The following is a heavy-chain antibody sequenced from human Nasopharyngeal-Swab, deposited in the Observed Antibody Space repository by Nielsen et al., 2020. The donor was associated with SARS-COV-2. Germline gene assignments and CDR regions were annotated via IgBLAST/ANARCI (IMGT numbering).Heavy chain of an antibody. V-gene: IGHV3-7*01. Sequence: GSLRLSCVASGFTFRDYWMSWVRQAPAKGLEWVASIKQDGSEKNYVDSVKGRFTISRDNAKNSLFLQMDRLSTEDTAFYYCARVGGRTSPMGSWGQGTLVTVSS. CDR2: IKQDGSEK. CDR3: ARVGGRTSPMGS. J-gene: IGHJ4*02. D-gene: IGHD3-10*01. CDR1: GFTFRDYW.